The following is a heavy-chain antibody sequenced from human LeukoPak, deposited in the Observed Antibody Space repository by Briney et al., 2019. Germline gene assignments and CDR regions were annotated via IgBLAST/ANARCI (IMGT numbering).Heavy chain of an antibody. Sequence: SETLSLTCTVSGGSISSYYWSWIRQPAGKGLEWIGRIYTSGSTNYNPSLKSRVTMSVDTSKNQFSLKQSSVTAADTAVYYCARGSSSWDYGYYYYYMDVWGKGTTVTVSS. J-gene: IGHJ6*03. V-gene: IGHV4-4*07. CDR3: ARGSSSWDYGYYYYYMDV. D-gene: IGHD6-13*01. CDR1: GGSISSYY. CDR2: IYTSGST.